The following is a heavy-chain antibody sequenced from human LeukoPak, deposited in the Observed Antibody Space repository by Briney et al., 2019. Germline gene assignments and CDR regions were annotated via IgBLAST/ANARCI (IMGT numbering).Heavy chain of an antibody. Sequence: PWGSLSLSCAASRFTFSSYGMSWVRQAPGKGLEWVSGISGSGGSTYYADSAKGRFTISRDNSENTLYLQMNSLRVEDTAVYYCAKEGGLRSSWSFDFWGQGILVIVSS. D-gene: IGHD6-13*01. CDR2: ISGSGGST. J-gene: IGHJ4*02. CDR1: RFTFSSYG. V-gene: IGHV3-23*01. CDR3: AKEGGLRSSWSFDF.